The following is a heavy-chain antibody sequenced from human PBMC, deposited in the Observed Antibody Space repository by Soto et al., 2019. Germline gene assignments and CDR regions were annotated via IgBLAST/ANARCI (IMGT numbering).Heavy chain of an antibody. CDR1: GYSFISYG. CDR2: ISAYNGNT. CDR3: ARYCSSTSCYYYYYGVDV. Sequence: AAVKVPCKASGYSFISYGIILLRLAXGDAREWMGWISAYNGNTNYAQKLQGRVTMTTDKSTSTAYMELRSLRSDDTAVYYCARYCSSTSCYYYYYGVDVWGQGTTVTVSS. J-gene: IGHJ6*02. V-gene: IGHV1-18*01. D-gene: IGHD2-2*01.